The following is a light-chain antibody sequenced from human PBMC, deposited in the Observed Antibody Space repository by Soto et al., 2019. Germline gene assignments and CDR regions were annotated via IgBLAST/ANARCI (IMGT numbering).Light chain of an antibody. CDR1: QAVSNG. V-gene: IGKV1-6*01. Sequence: AHQMTHSSSFVSASVGDRVTITFRASQAVSNGLAWYQQKPGNAPKLLIYAASTLQSGVPSRFSGSGSGTDFTLTIRSLQPEDFATYYCQQDNSYPRTFGQGTKVDIK. CDR2: AAS. J-gene: IGKJ1*01. CDR3: QQDNSYPRT.